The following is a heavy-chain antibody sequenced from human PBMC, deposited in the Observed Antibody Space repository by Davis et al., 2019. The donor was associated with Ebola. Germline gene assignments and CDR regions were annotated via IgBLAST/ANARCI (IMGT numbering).Heavy chain of an antibody. Sequence: GESLKISCAASGFTFSSYWMSWVRQAPGKGLEWVANIKQDGSEKYYVDSVKGRFTISRDNSKNTLYLQMNSLRAEDTAVYYCARDKAAPAGGMDVWGQGTTVTVSS. CDR3: ARDKAAPAGGMDV. CDR2: IKQDGSEK. CDR1: GFTFSSYW. J-gene: IGHJ6*02. D-gene: IGHD6-13*01. V-gene: IGHV3-7*01.